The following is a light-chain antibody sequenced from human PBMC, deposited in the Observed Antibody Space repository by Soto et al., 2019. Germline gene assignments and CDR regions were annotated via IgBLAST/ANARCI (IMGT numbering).Light chain of an antibody. Sequence: EIVLTQSPVTLSVSPGERATLSCTASQSAGSNLAWYQQKPGQAPRLLIYGASTRATGIPDTFSGSGTATAFTLTISSLQYDDLAVYYCQQYNDWPQTFGQGTKVDIK. CDR1: QSAGSN. CDR2: GAS. CDR3: QQYNDWPQT. V-gene: IGKV3-15*01. J-gene: IGKJ1*01.